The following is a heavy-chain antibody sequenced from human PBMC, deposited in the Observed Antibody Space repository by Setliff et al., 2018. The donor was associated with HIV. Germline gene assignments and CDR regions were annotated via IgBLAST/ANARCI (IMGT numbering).Heavy chain of an antibody. D-gene: IGHD3-16*02. J-gene: IGHJ4*02. CDR2: ITPLLGTT. V-gene: IGHV1-69*10. CDR3: ALAKCYSNSCSAIVTAFDY. CDR1: GGTFSSYA. Sequence: SVKVSCKASGGTFSSYAISWVRQAPGQGLEWMGGITPLLGTTNYGQKLQGRVTMTTDTSTSTVYMELRSLRSDDTAVYYCALAKCYSNSCSAIVTAFDYWGQGTLVTVSS.